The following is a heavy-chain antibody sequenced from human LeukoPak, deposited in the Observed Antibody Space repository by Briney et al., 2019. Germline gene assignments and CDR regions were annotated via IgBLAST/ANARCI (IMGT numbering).Heavy chain of an antibody. CDR3: AKDRNYVGTLDY. J-gene: IGHJ4*02. D-gene: IGHD3-10*02. Sequence: PGGSLRLSCAASGFTFSSYGMHWVRQAPGKGLEWVVVISYDGGDKYYADSVKGRFTISRDNSKNTLYLQMNSLRAEDTAVYYCAKDRNYVGTLDYWGQGTLVTVS. V-gene: IGHV3-30*18. CDR2: ISYDGGDK. CDR1: GFTFSSYG.